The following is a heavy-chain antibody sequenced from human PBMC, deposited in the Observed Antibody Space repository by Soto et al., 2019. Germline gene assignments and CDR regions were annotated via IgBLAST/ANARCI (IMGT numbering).Heavy chain of an antibody. D-gene: IGHD3-22*01. V-gene: IGHV1-69*01. CDR2: IIPIFGTA. CDR1: GGTFSSYA. CDR3: AREKGAAYYDSSGYYPFDY. Sequence: QVQLVQSGAEVKKPGSSVMVSCKASGGTFSSYAISWVRQAPGQGLEWMGGIIPIFGTANYAQKFQGRVTITADESTSTAYMELSSLRSEDTAVYYCAREKGAAYYDSSGYYPFDYWGQGTLVTVSS. J-gene: IGHJ4*02.